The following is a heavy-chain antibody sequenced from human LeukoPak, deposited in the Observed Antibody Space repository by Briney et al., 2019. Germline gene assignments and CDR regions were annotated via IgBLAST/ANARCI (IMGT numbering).Heavy chain of an antibody. V-gene: IGHV3-21*01. CDR3: ARVWGSPEGYDSVWGRGAFDI. CDR2: ISSSSSYI. CDR1: GFTFSNSN. J-gene: IGHJ3*02. Sequence: GGSLRLSCAASGFTFSNSNMNWVRQAPGKGLEWVSSISSSSSYIYYTDSVKGRFTISRDNAKNSLFLQMNSLRAEDTAVYYCARVWGSPEGYDSVWGRGAFDIWGQGTMVTVSS. D-gene: IGHD3-16*01.